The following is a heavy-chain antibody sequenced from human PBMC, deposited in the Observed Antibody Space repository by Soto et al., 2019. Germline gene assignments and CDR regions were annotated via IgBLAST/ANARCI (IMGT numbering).Heavy chain of an antibody. Sequence: GASVKVSCKASAYTFRFGSYIHWVRQAPGQGLEWMGWVNPNGGATDYAQSFQGRVTMTWDTSISTAYMELNRLTSNDAAVYYCARAVMGATTSFDYWGQGTLVTVSS. D-gene: IGHD1-26*01. J-gene: IGHJ4*02. CDR3: ARAVMGATTSFDY. CDR1: AYTFRFGSY. CDR2: VNPNGGAT. V-gene: IGHV1-2*02.